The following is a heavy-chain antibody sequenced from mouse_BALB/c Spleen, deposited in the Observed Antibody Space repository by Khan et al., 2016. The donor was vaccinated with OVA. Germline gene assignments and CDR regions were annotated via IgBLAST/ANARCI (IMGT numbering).Heavy chain of an antibody. V-gene: IGHV2-2*02. J-gene: IGHJ3*01. Sequence: QVQLKQSGPGLVAPSQSLSITCTVSGFSLDKYSVHWIRQSPGKGLEWLGVIWSAGGTDYHAALISRLTIPKDNSRSQVFFKVNSLPPNDTSIYYWSRRGYDYGRGALFAYWGQGTLVTVSA. CDR1: GFSLDKYS. CDR2: IWSAGGT. CDR3: SRRGYDYGRGALFAY. D-gene: IGHD2-4*01.